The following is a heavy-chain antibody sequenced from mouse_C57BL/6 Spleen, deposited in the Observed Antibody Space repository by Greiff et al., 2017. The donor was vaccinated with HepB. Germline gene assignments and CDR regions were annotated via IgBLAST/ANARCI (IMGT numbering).Heavy chain of an antibody. D-gene: IGHD1-1*01. Sequence: VQLQESGAELARPGASVKLSCKASGYTFTSYGISWVKQRTGQGLEWIGEIYPRSGNTYYNEKFKGKATLTADKSSSTAYMELRSLTSEDSAVYFCASSSSQYYFDYWGQGTTLTVSS. V-gene: IGHV1-81*01. CDR1: GYTFTSYG. J-gene: IGHJ2*01. CDR3: ASSSSQYYFDY. CDR2: IYPRSGNT.